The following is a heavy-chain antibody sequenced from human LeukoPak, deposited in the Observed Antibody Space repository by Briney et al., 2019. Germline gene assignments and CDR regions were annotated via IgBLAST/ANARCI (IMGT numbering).Heavy chain of an antibody. Sequence: SETLSLTCTVSGGPISSTNSYWGWIRQPPGKGLEWIGSIYYSGSTHYNPSLKSRVSISVDTSRSEFSLRLRSVTAGDTALYYCARNRSDCSSGSCSFTGFDSWGQGILVTVSS. V-gene: IGHV4-39*01. D-gene: IGHD2-15*01. CDR2: IYYSGST. J-gene: IGHJ4*02. CDR1: GGPISSTNSY. CDR3: ARNRSDCSSGSCSFTGFDS.